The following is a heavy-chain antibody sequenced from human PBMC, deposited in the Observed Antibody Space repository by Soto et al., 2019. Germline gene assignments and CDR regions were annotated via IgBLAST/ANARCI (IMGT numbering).Heavy chain of an antibody. Sequence: VGSLRLSCAASGFTFSSYGMHWVRQAPGKGLEWVAVIWYDGSNKYYADSVEGRFTISRDNSKNTLYLHMNSLRAEDTAVYYCARDDYSNYPIPYYYYGMDVWGQGTTVTLSS. D-gene: IGHD4-4*01. V-gene: IGHV3-30*19. CDR1: GFTFSSYG. CDR2: IWYDGSNK. CDR3: ARDDYSNYPIPYYYYGMDV. J-gene: IGHJ6*02.